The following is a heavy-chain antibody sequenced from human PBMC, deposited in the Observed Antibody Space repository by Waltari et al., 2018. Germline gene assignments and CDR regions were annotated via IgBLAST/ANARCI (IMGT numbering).Heavy chain of an antibody. J-gene: IGHJ4*02. CDR1: GFTFSSYW. CDR2: IKQDGSEK. Sequence: EVQLVESGGGLVQPGGSLRLSCAASGFTFSSYWMSWVRQAPGKGLEWVANIKQDGSEKYYVDSVKGRFTISRDNAKNSLYLQMNSLRAEDTAMYYCARARYAEQQLVDGYWGQGTLVTVSS. CDR3: ARARYAEQQLVDGY. V-gene: IGHV3-7*01. D-gene: IGHD6-13*01.